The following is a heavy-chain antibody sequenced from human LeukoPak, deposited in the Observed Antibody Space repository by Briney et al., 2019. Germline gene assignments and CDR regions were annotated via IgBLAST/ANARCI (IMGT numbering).Heavy chain of an antibody. J-gene: IGHJ3*02. D-gene: IGHD3-22*01. V-gene: IGHV4-59*08. Sequence: PSETLSLTCTVSGRSISSYYWSWIRQPPGKGLEWIGYIYYSVSTNYNPSLKSRVTISLDTSKKQFSLKLSSVTAADTAVYYCAIHVLYYDSSGRQDYAFDIWGQGTMVTVSS. CDR1: GRSISSYY. CDR2: IYYSVST. CDR3: AIHVLYYDSSGRQDYAFDI.